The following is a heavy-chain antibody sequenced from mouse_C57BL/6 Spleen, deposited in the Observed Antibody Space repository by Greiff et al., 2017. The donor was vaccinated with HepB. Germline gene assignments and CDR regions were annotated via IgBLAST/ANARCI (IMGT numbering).Heavy chain of an antibody. J-gene: IGHJ2*01. CDR2: IDPSDSYT. Sequence: QVQLKQPGAELVKPGASVKLSCKASGYTFTSYWMQWVKQRPGQGLEWIGEIDPSDSYTNYNQKFKGKATLTVDTSSSTAYMQLSSLTSEDSAVYYCARGEPPDGYYYFDDWGQGTTLTVSS. CDR3: ARGEPPDGYYYFDD. V-gene: IGHV1-50*01. D-gene: IGHD2-3*01. CDR1: GYTFTSYW.